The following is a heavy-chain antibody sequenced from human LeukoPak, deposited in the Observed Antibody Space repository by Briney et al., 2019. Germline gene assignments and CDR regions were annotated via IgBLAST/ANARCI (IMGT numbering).Heavy chain of an antibody. CDR2: INPSGGST. CDR3: ARDRKSVLLWFGDAFDI. Sequence: ASVKVSCKASGYTFTSYSMHWVRQAPGQGLEWMGIINPSGGSTSFAQKFQGRVTMTRDMSTSTVYMELSSLRSEDTAVYYCARDRKSVLLWFGDAFDIWGQGTMVTVSS. D-gene: IGHD3-10*01. CDR1: GYTFTSYS. J-gene: IGHJ3*02. V-gene: IGHV1-46*01.